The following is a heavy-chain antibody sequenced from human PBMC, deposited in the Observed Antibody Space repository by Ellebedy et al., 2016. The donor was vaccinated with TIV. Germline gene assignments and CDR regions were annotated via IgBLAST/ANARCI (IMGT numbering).Heavy chain of an antibody. CDR2: INPGGSDI. J-gene: IGHJ6*02. CDR3: ARGHYGLDV. Sequence: GGSLRLSCAVSGFTFSSHWMSWVRQSPGKGLDWVAHINPGGSDISYVDSVKGRFTISRDNAKNSLYLQMNSLRVDDTAVYYCARGHYGLDVWGRGTTVAVSS. CDR1: GFTFSSHW. V-gene: IGHV3-7*03.